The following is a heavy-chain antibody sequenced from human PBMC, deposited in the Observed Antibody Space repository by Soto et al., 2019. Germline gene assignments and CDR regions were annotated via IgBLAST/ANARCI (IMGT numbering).Heavy chain of an antibody. V-gene: IGHV1-2*02. D-gene: IGHD6-19*01. Sequence: ASVKVSCKASGYTFTGYYMHWVRQAPGQGLEWMGWINPNSGGTNYAQKFQGRVTMTRDTSISTAYMELRRLRSDDTAVYYCASRIAVAGGDWFDPWGQGTLVTVSS. CDR3: ASRIAVAGGDWFDP. CDR1: GYTFTGYY. CDR2: INPNSGGT. J-gene: IGHJ5*02.